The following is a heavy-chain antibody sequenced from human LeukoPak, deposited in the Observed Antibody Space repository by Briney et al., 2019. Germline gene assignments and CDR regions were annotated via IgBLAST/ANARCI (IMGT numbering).Heavy chain of an antibody. Sequence: PGGSLRLSCAASGFTFSSYAMGWVRQAPGKGLEWVSAISGSGGSTYYADSVKGRFTISRDNSKNTLYLQMNGLRAEDTAVYYCAKDVGSSWPRFYYYYGMDVWGQGTTVTVSS. CDR1: GFTFSSYA. CDR2: ISGSGGST. CDR3: AKDVGSSWPRFYYYYGMDV. D-gene: IGHD6-13*01. V-gene: IGHV3-23*01. J-gene: IGHJ6*02.